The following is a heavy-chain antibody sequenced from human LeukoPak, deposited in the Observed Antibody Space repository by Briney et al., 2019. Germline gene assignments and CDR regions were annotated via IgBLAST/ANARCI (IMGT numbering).Heavy chain of an antibody. Sequence: GASVKVSCKASGYTFTSYYMHWVRQAPGQGLEWMGIINPSDGSTSYAQKFQGRVTMTRDMSTTTVYMELSSLRSEDTAVYHCARDASGLPPARKFDPWGQGTLVTVSS. J-gene: IGHJ5*02. D-gene: IGHD3-10*01. CDR1: GYTFTSYY. CDR2: INPSDGST. CDR3: ARDASGLPPARKFDP. V-gene: IGHV1-46*01.